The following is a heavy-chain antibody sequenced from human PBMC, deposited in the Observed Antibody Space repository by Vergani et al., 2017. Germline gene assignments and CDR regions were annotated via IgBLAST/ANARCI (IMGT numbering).Heavy chain of an antibody. V-gene: IGHV4-34*01. Sequence: QVQLQQWGAGLLKPSETLSLTCAVYGGSFSGYYWSWIREPPGKGLEWIGEINHSGSTNYNPSLKSRVTISVDTSKNQLPLKLSSVTAADTAVYYCARNGVRAAAGTGAYNWFDPWGQGTLVTVSS. CDR1: GGSFSGYY. CDR2: INHSGST. CDR3: ARNGVRAAAGTGAYNWFDP. J-gene: IGHJ5*02. D-gene: IGHD6-13*01.